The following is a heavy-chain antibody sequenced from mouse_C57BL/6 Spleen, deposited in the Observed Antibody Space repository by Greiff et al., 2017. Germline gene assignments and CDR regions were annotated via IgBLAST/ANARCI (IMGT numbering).Heavy chain of an antibody. CDR2: IDPSDSET. D-gene: IGHD1-1*01. J-gene: IGHJ4*01. CDR3: ARGGSSYDAMDY. V-gene: IGHV1-52*01. Sequence: QVQLQQPGAELVRPGSSVKLSCKASGYTFTSYWMHWVKQRPIQGLEWIGNIDPSDSETHYNQKFKDKATLTVDKSSSTAYMQLSSLTSEDSAVYYCARGGSSYDAMDYWGQGTSVTVSS. CDR1: GYTFTSYW.